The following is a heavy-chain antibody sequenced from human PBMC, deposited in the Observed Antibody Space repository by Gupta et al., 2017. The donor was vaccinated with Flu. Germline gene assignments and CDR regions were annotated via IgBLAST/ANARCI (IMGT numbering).Heavy chain of an antibody. CDR3: ARRSYDFWSGYAFDI. D-gene: IGHD3-3*01. Sequence: QPPGKGLEWIGSIYYSGSTYYNPSLKSRVTISVDTSKNQFSLKLSSVTAADTAVYYCARRSYDFWSGYAFDIWGQGTMVTVSS. J-gene: IGHJ3*02. CDR2: IYYSGST. V-gene: IGHV4-39*01.